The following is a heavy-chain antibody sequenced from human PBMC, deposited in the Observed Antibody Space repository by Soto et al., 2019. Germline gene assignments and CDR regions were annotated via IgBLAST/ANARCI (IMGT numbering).Heavy chain of an antibody. CDR3: AKLGWKIYYYYYYGMDV. J-gene: IGHJ6*02. Sequence: GGSLRLSCAASGFTFSSSWMRWVRQAPGKGLECVATIHQDGSEEYYVDSVKGRFTISRDNAQNSLFLQLNSLRAEDSAVYYCAKLGWKIYYYYYYGMDVWGQGTTVTVSS. V-gene: IGHV3-7*01. D-gene: IGHD7-27*01. CDR1: GFTFSSSW. CDR2: IHQDGSEE.